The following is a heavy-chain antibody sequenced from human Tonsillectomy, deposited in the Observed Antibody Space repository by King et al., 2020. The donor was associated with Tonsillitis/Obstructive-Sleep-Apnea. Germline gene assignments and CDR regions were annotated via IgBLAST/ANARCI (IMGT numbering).Heavy chain of an antibody. Sequence: VQLVQSGAEVKKPGASVKVSCKASGYTFTNYGITWLRQAPGQGLEWMGWITVYDGITEYAQNVQGRVTMTTDTSTSTAYMELRSLRSDDTAVYYCARAQCSGGTCYYFDNWGQGTLVIVSS. V-gene: IGHV1-18*01. CDR2: ITVYDGIT. D-gene: IGHD2-15*01. J-gene: IGHJ4*02. CDR1: GYTFTNYG. CDR3: ARAQCSGGTCYYFDN.